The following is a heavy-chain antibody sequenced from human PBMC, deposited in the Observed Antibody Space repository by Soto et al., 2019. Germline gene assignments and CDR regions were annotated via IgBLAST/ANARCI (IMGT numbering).Heavy chain of an antibody. CDR3: AKDHYSILRPYYGMDV. CDR2: IDYVGRT. Sequence: SETLSLTCTVSGASISSVGYYWSWVRQPPGKGLEWIGYIDYVGRTYYSPSLKGRVVISADTSKDQFSLKLSSATVADTAVYYCAKDHYSILRPYYGMDVWGLGTTVTVSS. V-gene: IGHV4-31*03. D-gene: IGHD4-4*01. CDR1: GASISSVGYY. J-gene: IGHJ6*02.